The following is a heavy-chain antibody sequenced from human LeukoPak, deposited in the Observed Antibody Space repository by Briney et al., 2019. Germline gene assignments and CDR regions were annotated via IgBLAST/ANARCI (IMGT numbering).Heavy chain of an antibody. J-gene: IGHJ4*02. CDR2: IYYSGST. CDR1: GGSISSSSYY. V-gene: IGHV4-39*01. D-gene: IGHD6-13*01. CDR3: ASVIEAAGTHFDY. Sequence: SETLSLTCTVSGGSISSSSYYWAWIRQPPGKGLEWIGSIYYSGSTYYNPSLKSRVTISVDTSKNQFSLKLSSVTAADTAVYYCASVIEAAGTHFDYWGQGTLVTVSS.